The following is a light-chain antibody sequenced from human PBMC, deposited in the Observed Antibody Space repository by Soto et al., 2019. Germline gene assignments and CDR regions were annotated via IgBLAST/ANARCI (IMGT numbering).Light chain of an antibody. CDR3: NSYTSLSNSV. CDR2: EVT. J-gene: IGLJ1*01. CDR1: SSDIGAYNY. V-gene: IGLV2-14*01. Sequence: QSVLTQPASVSGSPGQSITISCTGTSSDIGAYNYVSWYQQHPGKAPKLLIYEVTNRPSGVSDRFSGSKSGNTASLTISGLQAEDEANYYCNSYTSLSNSVFATGTKVTV.